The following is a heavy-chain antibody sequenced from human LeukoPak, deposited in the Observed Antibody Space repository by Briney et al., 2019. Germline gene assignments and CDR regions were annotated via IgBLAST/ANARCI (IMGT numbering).Heavy chain of an antibody. V-gene: IGHV4-61*02. CDR3: ARGNDFWSGYYDY. D-gene: IGHD3-3*01. CDR1: GGSISSGSYY. CDR2: IYTSRST. J-gene: IGHJ4*02. Sequence: SQTLSLTCTVSGGSISSGSYYWSWIRQPAGKGLEWIGRIYTSRSTDYNPSLKSRVTISVATSKHQFSLKLSSVTAADTAVYYCARGNDFWSGYYDYWGQGTLVTVSS.